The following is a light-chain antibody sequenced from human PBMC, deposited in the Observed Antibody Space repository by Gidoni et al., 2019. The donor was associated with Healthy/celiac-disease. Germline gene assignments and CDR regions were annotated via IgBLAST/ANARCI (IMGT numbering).Light chain of an antibody. CDR1: SSYSNSK. Sequence: QPVRTQPPSASASLGASVTLTHTLSSSYSNSKVDGYQQRPGKGPRFVMRVGTGGIVGSQGDCIPDRFSVLGSGLNRYLTIKNIQEEDESDYHCGADHGSGSNFVWVFGGGTKLTVL. J-gene: IGLJ3*02. CDR2: VGTGGIVG. CDR3: GADHGSGSNFVWV. V-gene: IGLV9-49*01.